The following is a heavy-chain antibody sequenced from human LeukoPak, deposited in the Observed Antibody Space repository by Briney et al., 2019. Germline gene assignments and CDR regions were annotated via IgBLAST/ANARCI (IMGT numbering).Heavy chain of an antibody. V-gene: IGHV3-30*04. CDR1: GFTFSSYA. CDR3: ARDYDLDAFDI. CDR2: ISYDGSNK. J-gene: IGHJ3*02. Sequence: GRSLRLSCAASGFTFSSYAMHWVRQAPGKGLEWVAVISYDGSNKYYADSVKGRFTISRDNSKNTLYLQMNSLRAEDTAVYYCARDYDLDAFDIWGQGTWSPSLQ. D-gene: IGHD5-12*01.